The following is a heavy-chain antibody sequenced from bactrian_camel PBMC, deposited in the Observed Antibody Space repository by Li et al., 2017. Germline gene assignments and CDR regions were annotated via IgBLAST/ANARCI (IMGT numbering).Heavy chain of an antibody. CDR1: EYAGSLCV. D-gene: IGHD6*01. Sequence: HVQLVESGGGSVRAGGSLRLSCAASEYAGSLCVGWVRQAPGKGLEWVSTIVNDGSKTDYSDSVKGRFTISQDGAKSTVYLQMNSLKPKDTAVCYFVAPNTVVAGWGARGPRSPSP. V-gene: IGHV3S14*01. J-gene: IGHJ4*01. CDR3: VAPNTVVAG. CDR2: IVNDGSKT.